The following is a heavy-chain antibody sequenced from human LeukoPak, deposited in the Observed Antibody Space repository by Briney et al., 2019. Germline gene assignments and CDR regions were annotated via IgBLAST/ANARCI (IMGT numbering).Heavy chain of an antibody. CDR2: INSDESSR. CDR3: AREDFRFGVRSFDI. V-gene: IGHV3-74*01. Sequence: PGGSLRLSCAASGLTLSNYWMHWVRHAPGKGLVWVSRINSDESSRTYAESVKGRFTISRDNAKNTLYLQMNSLRAEDTAVYYCAREDFRFGVRSFDIWGQGTMVTVSS. CDR1: GLTLSNYW. J-gene: IGHJ3*02. D-gene: IGHD3-10*01.